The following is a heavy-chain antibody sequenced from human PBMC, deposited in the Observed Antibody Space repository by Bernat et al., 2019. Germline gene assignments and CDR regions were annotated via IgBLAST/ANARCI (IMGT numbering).Heavy chain of an antibody. D-gene: IGHD3-9*01. Sequence: QVQLQESGPGLVKPSETLSLTCTVSGGSISSYYWSWIRQPPGKGLEWIGYIYYSGSTNYNPSLKSRVTISADTSKNQFSLKLSSVTAADTAVYYCARGDYDILTGYYTDYWGQGTLVTVSS. CDR3: ARGDYDILTGYYTDY. CDR2: IYYSGST. V-gene: IGHV4-59*01. CDR1: GGSISSYY. J-gene: IGHJ4*02.